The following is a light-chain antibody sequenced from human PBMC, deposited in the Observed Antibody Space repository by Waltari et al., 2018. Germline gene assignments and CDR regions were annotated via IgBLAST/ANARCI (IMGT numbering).Light chain of an antibody. CDR1: QGIRSW. CDR3: QEANSFPLT. V-gene: IGKV1-12*01. CDR2: AAS. Sequence: DIQMTQSPPSVSASVGDRVTITCRASQGIRSWLSWYQQKPGKAPKLLIYAASNLQSGVPSRFSGSDSGTEFTLIISSLQPEDVATYYCQEANSFPLTFGGGTKVEI. J-gene: IGKJ4*01.